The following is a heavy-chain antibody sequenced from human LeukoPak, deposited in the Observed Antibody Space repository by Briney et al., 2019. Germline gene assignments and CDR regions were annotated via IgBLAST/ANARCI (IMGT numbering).Heavy chain of an antibody. Sequence: GGSLRLSCAASGFTFDDYGMSWVRQAPGKGLEWVSSISWNSDSIGYTDSVEGRFTISRDNTKNSLSLQMNSLRAEDTALYYCARERSGYWGQGTLVTVSS. J-gene: IGHJ4*02. D-gene: IGHD6-25*01. V-gene: IGHV3-20*04. CDR3: ARERSGY. CDR2: ISWNSDSI. CDR1: GFTFDDYG.